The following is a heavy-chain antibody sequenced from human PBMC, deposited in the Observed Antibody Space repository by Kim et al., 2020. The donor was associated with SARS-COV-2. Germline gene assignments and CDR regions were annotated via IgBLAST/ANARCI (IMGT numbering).Heavy chain of an antibody. CDR2: INPSGGST. J-gene: IGHJ5*02. CDR3: ARASRDDYGDYQGFDP. CDR1: GYTFTSYY. Sequence: ASVKVSCKASGYTFTSYYMHWVRQAPGQGLEWMGIINPSGGSTSYAQKFQGRVTMTRDTSTSTVYMELSSLRSEDTAVYYCARASRDDYGDYQGFDPWGQGTLVTVSS. D-gene: IGHD4-17*01. V-gene: IGHV1-46*01.